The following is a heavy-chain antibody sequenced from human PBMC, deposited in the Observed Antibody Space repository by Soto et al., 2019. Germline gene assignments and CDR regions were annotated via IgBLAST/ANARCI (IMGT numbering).Heavy chain of an antibody. CDR1: GFTFSSYS. CDR2: ISSSSSYI. Sequence: GGSLRLSCAASGFTFSSYSMNWVRQAPGKGLEWVSSISSSSSYIYYADSVKGRFTISRDNAKNSLYLQMNSLRAEDTAVYYCARTGAGTFYYGMDVWGQGTTVTVSS. J-gene: IGHJ6*02. D-gene: IGHD6-19*01. V-gene: IGHV3-21*01. CDR3: ARTGAGTFYYGMDV.